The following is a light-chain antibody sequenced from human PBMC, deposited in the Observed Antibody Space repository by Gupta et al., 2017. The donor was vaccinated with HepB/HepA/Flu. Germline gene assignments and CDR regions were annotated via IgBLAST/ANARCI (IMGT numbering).Light chain of an antibody. CDR2: AAS. CDR3: QQSYSTPMCS. V-gene: IGKV1-39*01. Sequence: DIQMTQSPSSLSASVGDSVTITCRASQRIGSYLSWYQQQQGKAPKLLIDAASSLKSGVPSRFSGSGCGTDFTLTISSRQPEDFATYYCQQSYSTPMCSFGQGTKLEIK. J-gene: IGKJ2*04. CDR1: QRIGSY.